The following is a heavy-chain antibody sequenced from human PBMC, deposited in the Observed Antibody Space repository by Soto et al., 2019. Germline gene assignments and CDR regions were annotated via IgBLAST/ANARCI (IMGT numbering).Heavy chain of an antibody. D-gene: IGHD6-19*01. J-gene: IGHJ6*03. CDR3: GKGDSSGWYYYYMHV. CDR2: ISGSGGST. V-gene: IGHV3-23*01. CDR1: GFTFSSYA. Sequence: GGSLRLSCAASGFTFSSYAMSWVRQAPGKGLEWVSAISGSGGSTYYADSVKGRFTISRDNSKNTLYLQMNSLRAEDTAVYYCGKGDSSGWYYYYMHVWGKGTTVTVS.